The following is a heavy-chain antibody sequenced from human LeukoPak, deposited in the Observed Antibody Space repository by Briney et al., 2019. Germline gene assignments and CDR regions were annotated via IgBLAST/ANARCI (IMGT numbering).Heavy chain of an antibody. Sequence: SETLSLTCTVSGGSISSYYWSWIRQPPGKGLEWIGYIYYSGSTNYNPSLKSRVTISVDTSKNQFSLKLSSVTAADTAVYYCARVGGMDYYYYMDVWAKGPRSPSP. V-gene: IGHV4-59*01. J-gene: IGHJ6*03. D-gene: IGHD1-14*01. CDR1: GGSISSYY. CDR2: IYYSGST. CDR3: ARVGGMDYYYYMDV.